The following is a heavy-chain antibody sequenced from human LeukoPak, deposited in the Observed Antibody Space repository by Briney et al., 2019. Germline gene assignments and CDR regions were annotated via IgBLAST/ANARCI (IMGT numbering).Heavy chain of an antibody. Sequence: GGSLRLSCAVSGFALNNNFMSWVRQAPGKGLEWVSVIYSGGSTYYTDSVKGRFTISRDNSKNTLYLQMNSLRAEDTAVYYCARDTDYYGSGTLGYLDYWGQGTLVTVSS. J-gene: IGHJ4*02. CDR1: GFALNNNF. CDR3: ARDTDYYGSGTLGYLDY. V-gene: IGHV3-66*01. D-gene: IGHD3-10*01. CDR2: IYSGGST.